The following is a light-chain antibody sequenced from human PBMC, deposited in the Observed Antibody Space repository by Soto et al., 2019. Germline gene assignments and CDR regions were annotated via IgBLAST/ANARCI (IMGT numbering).Light chain of an antibody. CDR3: SSYTSSSTRV. V-gene: IGLV2-14*01. Sequence: QSALTQPASVSGSPGQSITISCTGTSSDVGGYNYVSWYQQHPGKAPKLMIYDVSNRPSGVSNRFSGSKSGNTASLTISGLQAEDVANYYCSSYTSSSTRVFGTGTMLTVL. CDR2: DVS. J-gene: IGLJ1*01. CDR1: SSDVGGYNY.